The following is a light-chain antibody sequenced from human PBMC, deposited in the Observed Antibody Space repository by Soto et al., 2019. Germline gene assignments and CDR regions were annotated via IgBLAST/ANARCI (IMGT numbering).Light chain of an antibody. CDR2: DAS. V-gene: IGKV3-11*01. J-gene: IGKJ3*01. Sequence: EIVLTQSPATLSLSPGERATLSCRASQSVSSYLAWYQQKPGQAPRLLIYDASNRATGIPARFSGSGSGTDFTLTISSLSPEEFAVYYCQQRSNWRFTFGPGTKVDIK. CDR1: QSVSSY. CDR3: QQRSNWRFT.